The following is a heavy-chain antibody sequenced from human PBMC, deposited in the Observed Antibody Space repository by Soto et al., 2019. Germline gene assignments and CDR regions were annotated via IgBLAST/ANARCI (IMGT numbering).Heavy chain of an antibody. Sequence: QVQLVESGGGVVQPGRSLRLSCAASGFTFSSYAMHWVRQAPGKGLEWVAVISYDGSNKYYADYVNGRFTISRDNSKKPLYLQMNSLRAEDTAVYYCARVGGRRYDFWSGSDYWGQGTLVTVSS. CDR2: ISYDGSNK. J-gene: IGHJ4*02. D-gene: IGHD3-3*01. V-gene: IGHV3-30-3*01. CDR1: GFTFSSYA. CDR3: ARVGGRRYDFWSGSDY.